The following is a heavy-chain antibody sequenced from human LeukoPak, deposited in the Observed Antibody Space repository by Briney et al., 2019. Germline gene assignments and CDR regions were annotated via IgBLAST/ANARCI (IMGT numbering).Heavy chain of an antibody. CDR2: IYYSGST. Sequence: PSETLSLTCTVSGGSISSSSYYWGWIRQPPGKGLEWIGSIYYSGSTYYNPSLKSRVTISVDTSKNQFSLKLSPVTAADTAVYYCARVKSKDDSSGYGPNWVDPWGQGTLVTVSS. J-gene: IGHJ5*02. V-gene: IGHV4-39*01. CDR3: ARVKSKDDSSGYGPNWVDP. D-gene: IGHD3-22*01. CDR1: GGSISSSSYY.